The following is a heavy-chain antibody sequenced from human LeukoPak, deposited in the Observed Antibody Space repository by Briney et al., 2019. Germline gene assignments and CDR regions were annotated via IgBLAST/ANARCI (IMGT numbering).Heavy chain of an antibody. CDR1: GFTFSSYG. V-gene: IGHV3-30*18. J-gene: IGHJ4*02. Sequence: GRSLTLSCAATGFTFSSYGMHWVRQAPGKGLEWVAVISYDGSNKYYADSVKGRFTISRDNSKNTLYLQMNSLRAEDTAVYYCAKGVGNLAYCGGDCYSFDYWGQGTLVTVSS. D-gene: IGHD2-21*02. CDR2: ISYDGSNK. CDR3: AKGVGNLAYCGGDCYSFDY.